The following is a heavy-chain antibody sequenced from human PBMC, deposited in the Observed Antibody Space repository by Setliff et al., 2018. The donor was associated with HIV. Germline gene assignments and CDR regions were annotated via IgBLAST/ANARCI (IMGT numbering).Heavy chain of an antibody. CDR2: MNPNSGNT. CDR1: GYTFTKFD. J-gene: IGHJ5*02. D-gene: IGHD3-9*01. CDR3: ARTWGAGVTGYWFEP. Sequence: ASVKVSCKASGYTFTKFDINWVRQATGQGLEWMGWMNPNSGNTGFAQKFQGRVTMTRNTSISTAYMELGSLRSEDTAVYFCARTWGAGVTGYWFEPWGQGTRVTVSS. V-gene: IGHV1-8*01.